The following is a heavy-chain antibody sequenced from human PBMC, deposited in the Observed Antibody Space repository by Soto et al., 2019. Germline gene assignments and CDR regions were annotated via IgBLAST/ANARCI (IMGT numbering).Heavy chain of an antibody. Sequence: QITLKESGPTLVKPTQTLTLTCTFSGFSLSTSGVGVGWIRQPPGKALEWLALIYWDDDKRYSPSLKSRLTITKDTSKNQVVLTMTNMDPVDTATYYCAHTHYGDYAPAFDYWGQGTLVTVSS. CDR3: AHTHYGDYAPAFDY. V-gene: IGHV2-5*02. J-gene: IGHJ4*02. CDR2: IYWDDDK. CDR1: GFSLSTSGVG. D-gene: IGHD4-17*01.